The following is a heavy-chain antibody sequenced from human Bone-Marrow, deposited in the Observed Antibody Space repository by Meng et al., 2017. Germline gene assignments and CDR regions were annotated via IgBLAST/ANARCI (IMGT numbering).Heavy chain of an antibody. V-gene: IGHV3-53*01. CDR2: IYSGGST. CDR1: GFTVSSNY. J-gene: IGHJ4*02. CDR3: ARSYDFWSGPFDY. Sequence: GESLKISCAASGFTVSSNYMSWVRRAPGKGLEWVSVIYSGGSTYYADSVKGRFTISRDNSKNTLYLQMNSLRAEDTAVYYCARSYDFWSGPFDYWGQGTLVTVSS. D-gene: IGHD3-3*01.